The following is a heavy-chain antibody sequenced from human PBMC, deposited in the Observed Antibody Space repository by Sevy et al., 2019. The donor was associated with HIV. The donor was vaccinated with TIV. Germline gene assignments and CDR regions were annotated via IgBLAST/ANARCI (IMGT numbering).Heavy chain of an antibody. Sequence: SGPTLVNPTQTLTLTCTFSGFSLSTSGVGVGWIRQPPGKALEWLALIYWNDDKRYSPSLKSRLTITKDTSKNQVVLTMTNMDPMDTAKYYCAHSRANYVFWSGYSLDFDYWGQGTLVTVSS. CDR1: GFSLSTSGVG. V-gene: IGHV2-5*01. CDR2: IYWNDDK. CDR3: AHSRANYVFWSGYSLDFDY. J-gene: IGHJ4*02. D-gene: IGHD3-3*01.